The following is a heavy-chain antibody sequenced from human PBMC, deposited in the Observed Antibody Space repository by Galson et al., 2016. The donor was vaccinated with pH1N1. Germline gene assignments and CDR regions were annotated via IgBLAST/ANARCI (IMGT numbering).Heavy chain of an antibody. CDR3: SMPDYNNGCAFNV. V-gene: IGHV1-69*05. CDR1: GGTFSSYS. D-gene: IGHD2-8*01. Sequence: SVKVSCKASGGTFSSYSFHWVRQAPGQGLEWMGGINPLFGPADYAQKFQGRVTITTDESKTTAYMELSRLRSEDTAFYFCSMPDYNNGCAFNVWGQGTVVTVSS. J-gene: IGHJ3*01. CDR2: INPLFGPA.